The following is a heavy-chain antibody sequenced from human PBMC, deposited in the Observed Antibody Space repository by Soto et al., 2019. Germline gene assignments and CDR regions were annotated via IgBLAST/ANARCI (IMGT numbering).Heavy chain of an antibody. CDR1: GGSISGSYYY. Sequence: PSETLSLTCAVSGGSISGSYYYWGWLRQSPGKGPEWIGSVFYTGFTSYNPSLESRASVSVDTSKNQFSLKVSGVSAADTAVYYCARDRAMATMTFDSWGPGSLVTVSS. V-gene: IGHV4-39*02. CDR3: ARDRAMATMTFDS. J-gene: IGHJ4*02. D-gene: IGHD5-12*01. CDR2: VFYTGFT.